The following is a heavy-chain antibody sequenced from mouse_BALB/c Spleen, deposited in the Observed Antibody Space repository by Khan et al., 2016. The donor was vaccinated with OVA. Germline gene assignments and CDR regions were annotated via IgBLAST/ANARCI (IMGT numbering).Heavy chain of an antibody. CDR2: ISSDGDYT. J-gene: IGHJ3*01. Sequence: EVELVESGGDLVKPGGSLKLSCAASGFTFSSYSMSWVHQTSDKRLEWIASISSDGDYTYYPDSVKGRFTISRDNAKNALYLQMSSLKSEDTAMYYCASHLTGSFAYWGQGTLVTVSA. V-gene: IGHV5-6*01. CDR3: ASHLTGSFAY. CDR1: GFTFSSYS. D-gene: IGHD4-1*01.